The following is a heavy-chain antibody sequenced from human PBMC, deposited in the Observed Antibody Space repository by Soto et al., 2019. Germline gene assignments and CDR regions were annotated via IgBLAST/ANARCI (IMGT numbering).Heavy chain of an antibody. J-gene: IGHJ6*02. CDR1: GLTFSDYY. Sequence: QVQLVESGGGLVKPGGSLRLSCAASGLTFSDYYMSWIRQAPGKGLEWVSYITPRGDYPKYADSVQGRFTISRDNAKNSLYLQMNSLRAEDSAVYYCARELDGIDVWGQGTTVIVSS. V-gene: IGHV3-11*05. CDR2: ITPRGDYP. CDR3: ARELDGIDV.